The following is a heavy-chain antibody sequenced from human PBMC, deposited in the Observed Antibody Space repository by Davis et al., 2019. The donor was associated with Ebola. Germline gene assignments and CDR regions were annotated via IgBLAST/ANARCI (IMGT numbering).Heavy chain of an antibody. Sequence: ASVKVSCKASGGTFSSYAISWVRQAPGQGLEWMGWISGYDGDTVFAQKFQDRVTMTTDTSTSTAYMELRILRSDDTAVYYRARDEQQIRPAFDIWGQGTEVTVSS. CDR1: GGTFSSYA. CDR2: ISGYDGDT. J-gene: IGHJ3*02. D-gene: IGHD6-13*01. CDR3: ARDEQQIRPAFDI. V-gene: IGHV1-18*01.